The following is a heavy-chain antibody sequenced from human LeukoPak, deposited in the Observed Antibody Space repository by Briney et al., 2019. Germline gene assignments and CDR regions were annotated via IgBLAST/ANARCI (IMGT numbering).Heavy chain of an antibody. J-gene: IGHJ4*02. CDR2: IASDGSST. CDR1: VFTFSSYW. CDR3: ARGRPHGNDY. V-gene: IGHV3-74*01. D-gene: IGHD4-23*01. Sequence: AGGSLRLSCAASVFTFSSYWMNWVRQAPGKGLVWVSRIASDGSSTTYADSVKGRFSISRDNAKNTLYLQMNSLRVEDTAVYYCARGRPHGNDYWGQGTLVTVSS.